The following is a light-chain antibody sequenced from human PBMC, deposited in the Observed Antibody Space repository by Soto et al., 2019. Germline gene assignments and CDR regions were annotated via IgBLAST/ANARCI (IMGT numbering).Light chain of an antibody. CDR1: QSLNSRS. J-gene: IGKJ3*01. CDR2: GAS. Sequence: IVLTQSPGTLSLSPGAGATLSCRASQSLNSRSLAWYRQKPGQAPSLLIFGASSRATGIPDRFSGSGSGTYFTIIISRVEPEDFAVYYCQQYGTSPFTFGPGTRVDI. CDR3: QQYGTSPFT. V-gene: IGKV3-20*01.